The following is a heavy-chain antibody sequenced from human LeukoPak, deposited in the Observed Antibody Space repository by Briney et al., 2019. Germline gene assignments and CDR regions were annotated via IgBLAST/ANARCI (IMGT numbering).Heavy chain of an antibody. D-gene: IGHD3-10*01. Sequence: GGSLRLSCAASGFTFTTYYMSWIRQAPGKGLEWVSYISTTSSYTNYADSVKGRFTISRDNAKNLVFLQMNSLRAEDTAVYYCARENTYSSGTYYYYGIDVWGQGTTVTVSS. CDR1: GFTFTTYY. V-gene: IGHV3-11*05. CDR2: ISTTSSYT. J-gene: IGHJ6*02. CDR3: ARENTYSSGTYYYYGIDV.